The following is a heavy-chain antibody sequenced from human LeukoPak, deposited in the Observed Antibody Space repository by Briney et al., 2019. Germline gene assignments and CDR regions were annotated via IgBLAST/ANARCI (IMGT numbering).Heavy chain of an antibody. J-gene: IGHJ3*01. D-gene: IGHD4-17*01. V-gene: IGHV3-23*01. Sequence: GGSLRLSCVASGIAFRNYAMTWVRQAPGKGLEWVSSITGSGTTTRYADSVNGRFTISRDNTVGTLYLQLNSLSAADAAVYYCGIDANGDYTGDFDFWGQGTKVTVSS. CDR1: GIAFRNYA. CDR2: ITGSGTTT. CDR3: GIDANGDYTGDFDF.